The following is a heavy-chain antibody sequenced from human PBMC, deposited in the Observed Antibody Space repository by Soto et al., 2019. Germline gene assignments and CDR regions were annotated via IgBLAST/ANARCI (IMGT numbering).Heavy chain of an antibody. V-gene: IGHV1-69*02. J-gene: IGHJ4*02. D-gene: IGHD1-26*01. CDR3: ATAVPEPRVGATDY. CDR1: GGTFSSYT. CDR2: IIPILGIA. Sequence: QVQLVQSGAEVKKPGSSVKVSCKASGGTFSSYTISWVRQAPGQGLEWMGRIIPILGIANYAQKFQGRVTITADKSTSTAYMELSSLRSEDTAVYYCATAVPEPRVGATDYWGKGTLVTVSS.